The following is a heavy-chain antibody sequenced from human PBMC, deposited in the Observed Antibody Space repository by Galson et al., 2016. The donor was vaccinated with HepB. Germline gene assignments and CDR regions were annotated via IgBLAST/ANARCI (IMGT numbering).Heavy chain of an antibody. Sequence: SETLSLTCIVSGGSVNSGHYYWNWIRQPPGKGLEWIGYIFGRGSTSYNPSLKSRVTISVDTPKDQFSLKLSSVTAADTAIYYCATTYYNFLTDYPQDCFDIWGQGAMVTVSS. D-gene: IGHD3/OR15-3a*01. CDR1: GGSVNSGHYY. J-gene: IGHJ3*02. V-gene: IGHV4-61*01. CDR3: ATTYYNFLTDYPQDCFDI. CDR2: IFGRGST.